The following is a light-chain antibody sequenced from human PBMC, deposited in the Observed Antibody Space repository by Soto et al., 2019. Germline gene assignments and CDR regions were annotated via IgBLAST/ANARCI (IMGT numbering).Light chain of an antibody. Sequence: EIVLTQSPGTLSLSPGERATLSCRASQSVSSSYVAWYQQQPGQAPRLLIYGASSRATGIPDRFSGSGSGTDFTLTISRLEPEDFAVYYCQQYGSSPSFTFGQGTKLEIK. CDR2: GAS. V-gene: IGKV3-20*01. CDR3: QQYGSSPSFT. CDR1: QSVSSSY. J-gene: IGKJ2*01.